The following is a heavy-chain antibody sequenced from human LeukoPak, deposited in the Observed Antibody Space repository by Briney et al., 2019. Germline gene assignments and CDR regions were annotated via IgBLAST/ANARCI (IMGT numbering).Heavy chain of an antibody. Sequence: GGSLRLSCAASGFTFSSYAMHWVRQAPGKGLEWVAVISYDGSNKYYADSVKGRFTISRDNPKNTLYLQMNSLRAEDTAVYYCARERELLFIDYWGQGTLVTVSS. CDR1: GFTFSSYA. J-gene: IGHJ4*02. V-gene: IGHV3-30*04. CDR2: ISYDGSNK. CDR3: ARERELLFIDY. D-gene: IGHD1-26*01.